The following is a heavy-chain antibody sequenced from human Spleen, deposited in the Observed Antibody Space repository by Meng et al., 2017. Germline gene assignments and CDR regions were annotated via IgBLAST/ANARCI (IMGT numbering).Heavy chain of an antibody. Sequence: ASVKVSCKASGYTFTNYAMHWVRQAPGQGLEWMGWMNPNSGNTGYAQKFQGRVTITRNTSISTAYMELSSLRSEDTAVYYCARPGMIDAFDIWGQVTMVTVSS. D-gene: IGHD3-16*01. CDR3: ARPGMIDAFDI. J-gene: IGHJ3*02. CDR1: GYTFTNYA. V-gene: IGHV1-8*03. CDR2: MNPNSGNT.